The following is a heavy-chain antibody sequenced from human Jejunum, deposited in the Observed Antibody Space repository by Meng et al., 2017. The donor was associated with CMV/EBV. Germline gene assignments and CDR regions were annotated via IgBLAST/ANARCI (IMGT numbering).Heavy chain of an antibody. D-gene: IGHD2-15*01. Sequence: SHWMHWVRPAPGKGLVWVSRIDGDGSYTNYADSVKGRFTISRDNAKSTLFLEMNSLRVEDTAVYYCARDAAYCDGGGCYSAYYFDYWGQGALVTVSS. CDR2: IDGDGSYT. V-gene: IGHV3-74*01. CDR1: SHW. J-gene: IGHJ4*02. CDR3: ARDAAYCDGGGCYSAYYFDY.